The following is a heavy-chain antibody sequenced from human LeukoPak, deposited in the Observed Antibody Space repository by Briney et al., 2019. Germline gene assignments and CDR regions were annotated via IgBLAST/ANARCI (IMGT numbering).Heavy chain of an antibody. V-gene: IGHV1-8*01. D-gene: IGHD1-14*01. J-gene: IGHJ5*02. Sequence: ASVKVSCKTSGYPFSTYEINWVRQAAGQGLEWMGWVYPNSGNTDYAQKFQGRVTMTRDTSISTAYMELSGLRSDDTAVYFCARGPRNDPWGQGTLVTVSS. CDR3: ARGPRNDP. CDR1: GYPFSTYE. CDR2: VYPNSGNT.